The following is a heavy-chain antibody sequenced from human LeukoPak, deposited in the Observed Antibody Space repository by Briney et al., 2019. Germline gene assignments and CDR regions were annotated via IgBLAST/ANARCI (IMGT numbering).Heavy chain of an antibody. Sequence: PSETLSLTCTVSGGSVSSGSYYWSWIRQPPGKGLEWIGYIYYSGSTNYNPSLKSRVTISVDTSKNQFSLKLSSVTAADTAVYYCARDRSRYSSRYFDFWGQGTLVTVSS. J-gene: IGHJ4*02. CDR2: IYYSGST. D-gene: IGHD6-19*01. CDR3: ARDRSRYSSRYFDF. V-gene: IGHV4-61*01. CDR1: GGSVSSGSYY.